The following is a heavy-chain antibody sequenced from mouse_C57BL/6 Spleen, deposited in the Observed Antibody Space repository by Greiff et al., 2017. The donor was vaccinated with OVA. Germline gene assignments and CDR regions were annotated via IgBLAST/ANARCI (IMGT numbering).Heavy chain of an antibody. Sequence: QVQLQQSGAELVRPGPSVKVSCKASGYAFTNYLIEWVKQRPGQGLEWIGVINPGSGGTNYNEKFKGKATLTADKSSSTAYMQLSSLTSEDSAVYFCARTGTGAMDYWGQGTSVTVSS. V-gene: IGHV1-54*01. D-gene: IGHD4-1*01. CDR1: GYAFTNYL. CDR2: INPGSGGT. CDR3: ARTGTGAMDY. J-gene: IGHJ4*01.